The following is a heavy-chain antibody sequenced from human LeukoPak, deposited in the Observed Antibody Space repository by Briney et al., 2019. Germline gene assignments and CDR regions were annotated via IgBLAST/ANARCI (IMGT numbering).Heavy chain of an antibody. V-gene: IGHV3-11*06. J-gene: IGHJ4*02. CDR1: GFTFSDYY. D-gene: IGHD6-13*01. CDR3: ARLHSSSWTFDY. CDR2: IGSSSSYT. Sequence: GGSLRLSCAASGFTFSDYYMSWIRQAPGKGLEWVSYIGSSSSYTNYADSVKGRFTISRDNAKNSLYLQMNSLRAEDTAVYYCARLHSSSWTFDYWGQGTLVTVSS.